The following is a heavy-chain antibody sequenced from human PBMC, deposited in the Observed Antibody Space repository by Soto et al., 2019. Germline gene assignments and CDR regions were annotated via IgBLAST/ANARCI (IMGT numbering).Heavy chain of an antibody. J-gene: IGHJ4*02. CDR1: GGTFSNYA. CDR2: IIPIFGTA. D-gene: IGHD6-19*01. CDR3: ARQGIAVAGTRDY. V-gene: IGHV1-69*13. Sequence: SVKVSCKASGGTFSNYAISWVRQAPGQGLEWMGGIIPIFGTANYAQKFQGRVTITADESTSTAYMELSSLRSEDTAVYYCARQGIAVAGTRDYWGQGTLVTVSS.